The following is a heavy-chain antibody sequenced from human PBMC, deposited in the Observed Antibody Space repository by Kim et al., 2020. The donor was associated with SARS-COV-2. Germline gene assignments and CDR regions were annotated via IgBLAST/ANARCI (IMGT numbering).Heavy chain of an antibody. CDR3: ARLVSENSAVEY. CDR2: INYSGNT. Sequence: SETLSLTCTVSGDSISRRSNYWGWIRQPPGKGLEWIGSINYSGNTYYNPSLKSRVTISVDTSKNQFSLKMRSVTAADTAVYYCARLVSENSAVEYWGQGTLVTVSS. J-gene: IGHJ4*02. CDR1: GDSISRRSNY. V-gene: IGHV4-39*01.